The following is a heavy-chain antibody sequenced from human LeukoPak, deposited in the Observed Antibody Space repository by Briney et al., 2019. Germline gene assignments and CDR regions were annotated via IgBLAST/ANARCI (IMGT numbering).Heavy chain of an antibody. CDR2: IYTSGST. D-gene: IGHD6-13*01. J-gene: IGHJ6*03. Sequence: SETLSLTCTVSGGSISSYYWSWIRQPAGKGLEWIGRIYTSGSTNYNPSLKSRVTMSVDTSKNQFSLKLSSVTAADTAVYYCARDGGRIAAAGPSYYYYYMDVWGKGTTVTVSS. CDR1: GGSISSYY. V-gene: IGHV4-4*07. CDR3: ARDGGRIAAAGPSYYYYYMDV.